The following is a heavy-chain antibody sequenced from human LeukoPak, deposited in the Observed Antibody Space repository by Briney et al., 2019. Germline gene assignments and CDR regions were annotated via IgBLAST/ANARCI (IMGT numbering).Heavy chain of an antibody. D-gene: IGHD6-19*01. V-gene: IGHV4-30-4*01. CDR1: GGSITSGDYY. Sequence: SETLSLTCTVSGGSITSGDYYWSWIRQPPGKGLEWIGYIYYTGSTYYNPSLKSRVTISVDTSKNQFSLKLCSVTAADTALYYCAVQVVAGNSFDYWGQGTLVTVSS. J-gene: IGHJ4*02. CDR3: AVQVVAGNSFDY. CDR2: IYYTGST.